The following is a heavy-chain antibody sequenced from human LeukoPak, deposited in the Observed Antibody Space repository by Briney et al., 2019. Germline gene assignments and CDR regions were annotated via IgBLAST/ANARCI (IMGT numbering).Heavy chain of an antibody. D-gene: IGHD2-21*02. V-gene: IGHV3-15*05. CDR2: IKSKSDGGTT. CDR1: GFTFGSYA. J-gene: IGHJ4*02. Sequence: GGSLRLSCAASGFTFGSYAMSWVRQAPGKGLEWVGRIKSKSDGGTTDYAAPVKGRFTISRDDSKNTLFLQVNSLKIEDTAVYYCTTVTLRPVGLWGQGTLVTVSS. CDR3: TTVTLRPVGL.